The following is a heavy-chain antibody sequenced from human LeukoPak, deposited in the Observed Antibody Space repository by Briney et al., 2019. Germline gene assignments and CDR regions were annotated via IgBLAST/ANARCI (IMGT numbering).Heavy chain of an antibody. CDR1: GFTFDDYA. D-gene: IGHD2-2*01. CDR3: AKELLSYYYYGMDV. CDR2: ISWSSGSI. V-gene: IGHV3-9*01. Sequence: GGSLRLSCAASGFTFDDYAMHWVRQAPGKGLEWVSGISWSSGSIGYADSVKGRFTISRDNAKNSLYLQMNSLRAEDTALYYCAKELLSYYYYGMDVWGQGTTVTVSS. J-gene: IGHJ6*02.